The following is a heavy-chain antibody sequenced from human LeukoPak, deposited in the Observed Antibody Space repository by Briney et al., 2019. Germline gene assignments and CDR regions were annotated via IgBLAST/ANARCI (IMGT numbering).Heavy chain of an antibody. V-gene: IGHV4-61*10. D-gene: IGHD3-10*01. J-gene: IGHJ5*02. CDR2: IHSIGTT. CDR1: GDFISSGTYY. Sequence: SETLSLTCTVSGDFISSGTYYWTWIRQPAGEGLEWIGYIHSIGTTNYNPSLKSRVTISVDTSKNQFSLKLSSVTAADTAVYYCATPYYGSGTYYNWFDPWGQGTLVTVSS. CDR3: ATPYYGSGTYYNWFDP.